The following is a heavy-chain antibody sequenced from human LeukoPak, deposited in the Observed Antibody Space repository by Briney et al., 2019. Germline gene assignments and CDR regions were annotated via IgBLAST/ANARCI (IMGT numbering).Heavy chain of an antibody. CDR2: ISSSSTYI. J-gene: IGHJ3*02. Sequence: PGGSLRLSCAASGFTFSSYSMNWVRQAPGKGLEWVSFISSSSTYIYYADSVKGRFTISRDNAKNSLYLQMNSLRAEDTAVYYCARDRAVANDAFDIWGQGTMVTVSS. V-gene: IGHV3-21*05. D-gene: IGHD6-19*01. CDR3: ARDRAVANDAFDI. CDR1: GFTFSSYS.